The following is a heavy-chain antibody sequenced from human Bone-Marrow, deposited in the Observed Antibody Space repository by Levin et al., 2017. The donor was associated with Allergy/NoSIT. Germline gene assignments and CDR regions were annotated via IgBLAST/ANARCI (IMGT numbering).Heavy chain of an antibody. CDR3: AGASPTCTSASCYKPARQSIYGSGAFDV. J-gene: IGHJ3*01. V-gene: IGHV4-61*02. Sequence: SETLSLTCAVSGGSISSDNYYWNWIRQPAGKGLEWIGRIFSSGSTYYNPSLKSRVTMSVDTSKNQFSLNLTSVTAADTAVYYCAGASPTCTSASCYKPARQSIYGSGAFDVWGQGTLVTVSS. D-gene: IGHD2-2*02. CDR2: IFSSGST. CDR1: GGSISSDNYY.